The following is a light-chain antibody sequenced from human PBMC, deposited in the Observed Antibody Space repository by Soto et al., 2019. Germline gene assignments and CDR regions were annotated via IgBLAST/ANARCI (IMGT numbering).Light chain of an antibody. Sequence: QPVLTQPPSASGYPGQSVTISCTGTRRDVGDYNYVSWYQQHPGKAPKLMIYEVSKRPSGVPDRFSGSKSGNTASLTVSGLQAEDEADYYCSSYAGSLYVFGTGTKLSVL. CDR1: RRDVGDYNY. J-gene: IGLJ1*01. CDR3: SSYAGSLYV. CDR2: EVS. V-gene: IGLV2-8*01.